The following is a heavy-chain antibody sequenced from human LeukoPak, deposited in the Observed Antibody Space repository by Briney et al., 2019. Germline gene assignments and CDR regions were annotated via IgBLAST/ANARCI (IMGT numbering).Heavy chain of an antibody. CDR2: IIPIFGTA. J-gene: IGHJ2*01. V-gene: IGHV1-69*05. CDR3: ARHERWRIADWYFDL. Sequence: SVKVSCKASGGTFSSYAISWVRQAPGQGLEWMGGIIPIFGTANYAQKFQGRVTITTDESTSTAYMELSSLRSEDTAVYYCARHERWRIADWYFDLWGRGTLVTVSS. D-gene: IGHD1-1*01. CDR1: GGTFSSYA.